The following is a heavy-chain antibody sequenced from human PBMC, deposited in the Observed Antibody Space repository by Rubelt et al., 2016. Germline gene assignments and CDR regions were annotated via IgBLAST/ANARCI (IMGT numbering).Heavy chain of an antibody. CDR3: ARSSSANDY. CDR2: ISSSSSTI. D-gene: IGHD6-13*01. Sequence: EVQLVESGGGLIQPGGSLRLSCAASGFTVSTNYMSWVRQAPGKGLEWISYISSSSSTIYYADSVKGRFTISRDNVKNSLYLQMNSLRAEDTAVYYCARSSSANDYWGQGTLVTVSS. J-gene: IGHJ4*02. V-gene: IGHV3-48*04. CDR1: GFTVSTNY.